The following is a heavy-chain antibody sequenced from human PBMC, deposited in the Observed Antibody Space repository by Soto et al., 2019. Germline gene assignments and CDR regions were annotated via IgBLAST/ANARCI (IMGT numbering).Heavy chain of an antibody. Sequence: DYYMSWIRQAPGRGLEWVSYISSSSSYTKYAESVKGRFTISRDNAKNSLYLQMNSLGADDTAVYYCARVGAEYSSSWYQDTFDVWGQGTMVTVSS. CDR2: ISSSSSYT. D-gene: IGHD6-13*01. CDR1: DYY. V-gene: IGHV3-11*06. J-gene: IGHJ3*01. CDR3: ARVGAEYSSSWYQDTFDV.